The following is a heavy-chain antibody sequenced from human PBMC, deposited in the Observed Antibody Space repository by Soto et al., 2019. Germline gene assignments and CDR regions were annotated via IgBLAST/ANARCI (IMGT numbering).Heavy chain of an antibody. CDR3: AKDRLSHPLAAHRGDYYYGMDV. J-gene: IGHJ6*02. V-gene: IGHV3-43*01. D-gene: IGHD6-6*01. Sequence: GGSLRLSCAASGFTFDDYTMHWVRQAPGKGPEWVSLISWDGGSTYYADSVKGRFTISRDNSKNSLYLQMNSLRTEDTALYYCAKDRLSHPLAAHRGDYYYGMDVWGQGTTVTVSS. CDR2: ISWDGGST. CDR1: GFTFDDYT.